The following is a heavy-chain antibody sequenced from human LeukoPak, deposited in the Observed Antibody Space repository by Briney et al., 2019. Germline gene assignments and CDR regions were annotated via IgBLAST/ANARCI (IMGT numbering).Heavy chain of an antibody. Sequence: GGSLILFCAASGLTCSSNALSGCRRAMGKGLVWFSAISDRGGSKYYADSVKGRFTISRDNSKTTLYLQMNSLRAEDTAVYYCANFPRRVVVVGREYYFDYWGQGTLVTVSS. CDR2: ISDRGGSK. CDR3: ANFPRRVVVVGREYYFDY. CDR1: GLTCSSNA. D-gene: IGHD2-15*01. V-gene: IGHV3-23*01. J-gene: IGHJ4*02.